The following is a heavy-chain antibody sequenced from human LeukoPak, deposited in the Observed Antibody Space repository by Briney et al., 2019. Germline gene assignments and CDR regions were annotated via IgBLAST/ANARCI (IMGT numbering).Heavy chain of an antibody. CDR1: GFTFSSYG. CDR3: AKDISEPYDYAWGSPGFDY. Sequence: PGGSLRLSCAASGFTFSSYGMHWVRQAPGKGLEWVAFIRYDGSNKYYADSVKGRFTISRDNSKNTLYLQMNSLRAEDTAVYYCAKDISEPYDYAWGSPGFDYWGQGTLVTVSS. CDR2: IRYDGSNK. V-gene: IGHV3-30*02. J-gene: IGHJ4*02. D-gene: IGHD3-16*01.